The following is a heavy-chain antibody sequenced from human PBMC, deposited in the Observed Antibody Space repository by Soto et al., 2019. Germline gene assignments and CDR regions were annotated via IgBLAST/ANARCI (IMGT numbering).Heavy chain of an antibody. D-gene: IGHD1-26*01. CDR1: GYTFTTYG. V-gene: IGHV1-18*01. CDR2: ISASNGNT. Sequence: ASVKVSCKASGYTFTTYGISWVRQAPGQGLEWMGWISASNGNTYYGQKFQGRVTITTDSFTSTAYMELSSLRSDDTAVYYCARDSQWEPHYYFYYYMDVSGKGTLVTVAS. J-gene: IGHJ6*03. CDR3: ARDSQWEPHYYFYYYMDV.